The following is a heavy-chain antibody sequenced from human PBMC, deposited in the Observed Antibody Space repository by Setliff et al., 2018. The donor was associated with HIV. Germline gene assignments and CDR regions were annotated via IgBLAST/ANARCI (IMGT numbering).Heavy chain of an antibody. J-gene: IGHJ3*02. CDR2: ISGFNGNT. CDR1: GYSFARYG. D-gene: IGHD6-19*01. V-gene: IGHV1-18*01. CDR3: ARVPYRSAGFSGGHDAFDI. Sequence: GASVKVSCKASGYSFARYGLSWVRQAPGQGLEWMGWISGFNGNTKYAQSFQDRVAMTTETATSTAYMEMRSLRSDDTAVYFCARVPYRSAGFSGGHDAFDIWGQGTMVTVSS.